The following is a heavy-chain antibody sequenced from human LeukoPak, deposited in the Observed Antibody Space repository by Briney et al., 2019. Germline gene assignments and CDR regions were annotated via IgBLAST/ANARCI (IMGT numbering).Heavy chain of an antibody. CDR3: AKGGGAYPYYFDY. V-gene: IGHV3-48*01. J-gene: IGHJ4*02. Sequence: PGGSLRLSCAASGFTFSSYGMNWVRQAPGKGLEWVSYISSSSSTIYYADSVKGRFTISRDNSKNTLYLQMNSLRAEDTAVYYCAKGGGAYPYYFDYWGQGTLVTVSS. CDR2: ISSSSSTI. CDR1: GFTFSSYG. D-gene: IGHD1-26*01.